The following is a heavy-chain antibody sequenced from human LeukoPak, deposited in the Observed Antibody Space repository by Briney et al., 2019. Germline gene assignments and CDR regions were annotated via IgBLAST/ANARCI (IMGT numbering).Heavy chain of an antibody. CDR1: GLTFSNYA. V-gene: IGHV3-23*01. J-gene: IGHJ4*02. Sequence: GGSLRLSCAASGLTFSNYAMSWVRQAPGKALEWVSAITSGGGTTYYAGSVKGRFTISRDNSKNTLYLQMNSLRAEDTAVYYCARDPPRAAWVFDYWGQGTLVSVSS. D-gene: IGHD6-25*01. CDR3: ARDPPRAAWVFDY. CDR2: ITSGGGTT.